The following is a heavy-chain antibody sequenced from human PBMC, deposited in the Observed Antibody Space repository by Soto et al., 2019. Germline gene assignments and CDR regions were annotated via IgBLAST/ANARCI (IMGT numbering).Heavy chain of an antibody. CDR2: INAGNGNT. CDR3: ARENVLRFLEWFYHLDY. D-gene: IGHD3-3*01. V-gene: IGHV1-3*01. CDR1: GYTFTSYA. J-gene: IGHJ4*02. Sequence: ASVKVSCKASGYTFTSYAMHWVRQAPGQRLEWMGWINAGNGNTKYSQKFQGRVTITRDTSASTAYMELSSLRSEDTAVYYCARENVLRFLEWFYHLDYWGQGTLVTVSS.